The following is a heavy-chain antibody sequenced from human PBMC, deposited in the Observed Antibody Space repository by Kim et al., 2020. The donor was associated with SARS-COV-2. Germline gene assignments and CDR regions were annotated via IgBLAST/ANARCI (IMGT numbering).Heavy chain of an antibody. CDR1: GFTFSSYA. V-gene: IGHV3-23*01. J-gene: IGHJ4*02. D-gene: IGHD5-12*01. Sequence: GGSLRLSCAASGFTFSSYAMSWVRQAPGKGLEWVSAISGSGGSTYYADSVKGRFTISRDNSKNTLYLQMNSLRAEDTAVYYCAKDSPYSGTRFVVFDYWGQGTLVTVSS. CDR3: AKDSPYSGTRFVVFDY. CDR2: ISGSGGST.